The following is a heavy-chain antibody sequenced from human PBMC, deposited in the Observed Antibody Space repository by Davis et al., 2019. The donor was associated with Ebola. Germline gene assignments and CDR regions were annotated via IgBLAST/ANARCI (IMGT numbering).Heavy chain of an antibody. J-gene: IGHJ6*02. CDR3: ARKEGSYYYYYGMDV. CDR2: IIPILGIA. CDR1: GGTFSSYA. V-gene: IGHV1-69*04. D-gene: IGHD1-26*01. Sequence: SVKVSCKASGGTFSSYAISWVRQAPGQGLEWMGRIIPILGIANYAQKFQGRVTITADKSTSTAYMELSSLRSEDTAVYYCARKEGSYYYYYGMDVWGQGTTVTVSS.